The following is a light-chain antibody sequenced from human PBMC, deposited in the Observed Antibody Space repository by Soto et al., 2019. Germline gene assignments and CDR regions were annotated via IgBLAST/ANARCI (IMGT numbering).Light chain of an antibody. J-gene: IGKJ1*01. CDR1: QSVSSY. V-gene: IGKV3-11*01. Sequence: EIVLTQSPATLSLSAGERATLSCRASQSVSSYLAWYQQKSGQAPRLLIYDASNRATGIPARFSGSGSGTDFTLTISSLEPEDFAVYYCQQRSNSPRTFGQGTKVDIK. CDR3: QQRSNSPRT. CDR2: DAS.